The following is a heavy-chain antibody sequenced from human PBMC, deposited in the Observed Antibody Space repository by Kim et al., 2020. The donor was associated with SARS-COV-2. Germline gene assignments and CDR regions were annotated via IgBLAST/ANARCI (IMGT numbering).Heavy chain of an antibody. V-gene: IGHV4-59*01. CDR3: ARAPRGLPFDY. D-gene: IGHD1-26*01. Sequence: SETLSLTCTVSGGSISSYYWSWIRQPPGKGLEWIGYIYYSGSTNYNPSLKSRVTISVDTSKNQFSLKLSSVTAADTAVYYCARAPRGLPFDYWGQGTLVTVSS. CDR2: IYYSGST. CDR1: GGSISSYY. J-gene: IGHJ4*02.